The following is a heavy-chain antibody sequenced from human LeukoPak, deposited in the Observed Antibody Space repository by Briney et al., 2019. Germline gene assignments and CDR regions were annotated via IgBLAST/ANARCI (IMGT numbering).Heavy chain of an antibody. D-gene: IGHD3-22*01. CDR1: GFTFSSYV. V-gene: IGHV3-23*01. CDR2: ISGGGGGA. Sequence: PGGSLRLSCVASGFTFSSYVMSWVRQAPGKGLEWVSSISGGGGGAYYADHAKGRFTISRDNSKNTLHLQMNSLRAEDTAIYYCAKSRARREGSSGSIDYWGQGTLVTVSS. CDR3: AKSRARREGSSGSIDY. J-gene: IGHJ4*02.